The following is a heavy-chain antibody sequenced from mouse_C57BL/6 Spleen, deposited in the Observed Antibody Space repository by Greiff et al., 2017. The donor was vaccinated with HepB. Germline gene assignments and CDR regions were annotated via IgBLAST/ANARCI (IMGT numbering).Heavy chain of an antibody. J-gene: IGHJ1*03. CDR3: ATGDYGSSYDGYWYFDV. V-gene: IGHV1-64*01. Sequence: VQLQQSGAELVKPGASVKLSCKASGYTFTSYWMHWVKQRPGQGLEWIGMIHPNSGSTNYNEKFKSKATLTVDKSSSTAYMQLSSLTSEDSAVYYCATGDYGSSYDGYWYFDVWGTGTTVTVSS. D-gene: IGHD1-1*01. CDR1: GYTFTSYW. CDR2: IHPNSGST.